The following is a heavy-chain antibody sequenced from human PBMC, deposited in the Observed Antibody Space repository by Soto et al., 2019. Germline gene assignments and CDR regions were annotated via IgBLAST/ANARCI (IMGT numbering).Heavy chain of an antibody. D-gene: IGHD6-19*01. CDR3: AKERNIAVSGECWIDP. V-gene: IGHV3-23*01. CDR2: LSGSGGRT. J-gene: IGHJ5*02. CDR1: GFTFSNYA. Sequence: DVQLLESGGNLVQPGGSLRLSCAASGFTFSNYAMDWVRQAPGKGLEWVSALSGSGGRTYYADSVRGRFTVSRDNSKNTLYLQMNSLRVDDTAIYYCAKERNIAVSGECWIDPWGQGTLVTVSS.